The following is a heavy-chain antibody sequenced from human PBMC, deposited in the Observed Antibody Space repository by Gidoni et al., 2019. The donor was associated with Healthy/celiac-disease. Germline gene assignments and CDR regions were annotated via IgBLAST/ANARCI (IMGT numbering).Heavy chain of an antibody. D-gene: IGHD3-10*01. CDR2: IKSKTDGGTT. CDR1: GFTFSNAW. V-gene: IGHV3-15*07. Sequence: EVQLVESGGGLVKPGGSLRLSCAASGFTFSNAWLNWVRQAPGKGLEWVGRIKSKTDGGTTDYAAPVKGRFTISRDDSKNTLYLQMNSLKTEDTAVYYCTTDGLGSGSYWAYFQHWGQVTLVTVSS. J-gene: IGHJ1*01. CDR3: TTDGLGSGSYWAYFQH.